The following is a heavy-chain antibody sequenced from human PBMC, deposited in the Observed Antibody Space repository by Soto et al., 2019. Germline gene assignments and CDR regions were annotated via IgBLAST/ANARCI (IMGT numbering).Heavy chain of an antibody. CDR3: AKASPPFLYGGNGFDT. CDR1: GSALDDYA. J-gene: IGHJ5*02. Sequence: PGGSLRLSCTASGSALDDYAMPRVRQATGKGLDWVSGIIWNSGSVGYSASVKGRFTISRDNAKNSLSLQMXRVRAEDTALYYCAKASPPFLYGGNGFDTWGQRTPLAVSS. D-gene: IGHD4-17*01. V-gene: IGHV3-9*01. CDR2: IIWNSGSV.